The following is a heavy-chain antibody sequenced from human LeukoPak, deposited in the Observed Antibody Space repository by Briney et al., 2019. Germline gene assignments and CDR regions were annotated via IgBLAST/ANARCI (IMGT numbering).Heavy chain of an antibody. Sequence: PGGSLRLSCAASGFIFSSYDMHWARQAPGKGLEWVALISSDGTNKYYADSVKGRFTISRDNAKNSLYLQMKSLRAEDTAVYYCARVASYYYDSRGQIPYYFDSWGQGTLVTVSS. D-gene: IGHD3-22*01. CDR2: ISSDGTNK. V-gene: IGHV3-30*03. CDR1: GFIFSSYD. CDR3: ARVASYYYDSRGQIPYYFDS. J-gene: IGHJ4*02.